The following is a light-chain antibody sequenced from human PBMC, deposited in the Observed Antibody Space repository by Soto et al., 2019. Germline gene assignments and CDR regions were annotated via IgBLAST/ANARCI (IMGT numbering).Light chain of an antibody. CDR1: SSDVGGCNY. CDR2: EVS. J-gene: IGLJ2*01. V-gene: IGLV2-14*01. Sequence: QSALTQPASMSGSPGQSITISCTGTSSDVGGCNYVSWYQQHPDRAPKLIIYEVSNRPSGVSIRFSGSKSANTASLTISGLQAEDEADYYCSSYSTTYTVLFGGGTKLTVL. CDR3: SSYSTTYTVL.